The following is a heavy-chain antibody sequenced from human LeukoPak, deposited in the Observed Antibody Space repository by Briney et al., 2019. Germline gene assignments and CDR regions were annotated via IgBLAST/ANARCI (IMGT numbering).Heavy chain of an antibody. D-gene: IGHD3-22*01. Sequence: PSETLSLTCTVSGGSISSGSYYWSWIRQPAGKGLEWFGRIYTSGSTNYHPSLKSRVTISVDTSKNQFSLKLSSVPAADTAGYYWARGGLDYDSFDYWGQGTLVTVSS. CDR2: IYTSGST. J-gene: IGHJ4*02. CDR1: GGSISSGSYY. V-gene: IGHV4-61*02. CDR3: ARGGLDYDSFDY.